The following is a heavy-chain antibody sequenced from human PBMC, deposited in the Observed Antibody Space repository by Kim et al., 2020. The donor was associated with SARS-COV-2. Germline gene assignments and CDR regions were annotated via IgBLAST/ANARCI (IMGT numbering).Heavy chain of an antibody. CDR2: ISWNSDSI. CDR1: GFTFGDYG. D-gene: IGHD3-22*01. J-gene: IGHJ4*02. Sequence: GGSLRLSCAASGFTFGDYGMHWVRQAPGKGLEWVSGISWNSDSIGYVDSVKGRFTISRDNAKNSLYLQMNSLRAEDTALYYCAKAPNFNYYDSSGYPSSFDYWGQGTLVTVSS. V-gene: IGHV3-9*01. CDR3: AKAPNFNYYDSSGYPSSFDY.